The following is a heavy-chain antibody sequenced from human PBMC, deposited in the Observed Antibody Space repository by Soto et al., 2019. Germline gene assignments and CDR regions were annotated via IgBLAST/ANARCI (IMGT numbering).Heavy chain of an antibody. CDR2: IWYDGSNK. Sequence: QVQLVESGGGVVQPGRSLRLSCAASGFTFRNYGMHWVRQAPGKGLEWVAVIWYDGSNKYYADSVKGRFTISRDNSKNTLYLQMNSLRAEDTAVYYCARVGWTSDCSGTSCYWGDYWGQGTLVTVSS. CDR3: ARVGWTSDCSGTSCYWGDY. D-gene: IGHD2-2*01. CDR1: GFTFRNYG. J-gene: IGHJ4*02. V-gene: IGHV3-33*01.